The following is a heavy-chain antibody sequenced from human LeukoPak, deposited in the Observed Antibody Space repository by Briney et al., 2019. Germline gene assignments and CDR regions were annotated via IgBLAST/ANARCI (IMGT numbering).Heavy chain of an antibody. CDR2: IYYSGST. Sequence: SETLSLTCTVSGGSVSSDSYYWSWIRQPPGKGLEWIGYIYYSGSTNYNPSLKSRVTISVDTSKNQFSLKLSSVTAADTAVYYCARARRIRATAAGVNWFDPWGQGTLVTVSS. CDR3: ARARRIRATAAGVNWFDP. D-gene: IGHD6-13*01. CDR1: GGSVSSDSYY. V-gene: IGHV4-61*01. J-gene: IGHJ5*02.